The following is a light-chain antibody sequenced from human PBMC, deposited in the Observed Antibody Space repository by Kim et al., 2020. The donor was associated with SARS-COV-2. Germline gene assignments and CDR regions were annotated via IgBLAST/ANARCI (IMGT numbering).Light chain of an antibody. CDR2: DVS. CDR1: SSDVGGYNY. J-gene: IGLJ1*01. Sequence: QSALTQPASVSGSPGQSITISCTGTSSDVGGYNYVSWYQQHPGKAPKLMIYDVSKRTSGVSNRFSGSKSGNTASLTISGLQAGDEADYYCSSYTSSSTLVFGTGTKVTVL. V-gene: IGLV2-14*01. CDR3: SSYTSSSTLV.